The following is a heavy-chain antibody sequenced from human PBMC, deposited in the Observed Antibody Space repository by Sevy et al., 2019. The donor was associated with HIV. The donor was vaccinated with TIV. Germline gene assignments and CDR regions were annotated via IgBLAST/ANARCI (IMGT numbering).Heavy chain of an antibody. CDR1: GYSISSGYY. Sequence: SETLSLTCAVSGYSISSGYYWGWIRQPPGKGLEWIGSIYHSGSTYYNPSLKSRVTISVDTFKNQFSLKLSSVTAADTAVYYCARKRGYSGYAYYYYYMDVWGKGTTVTVSS. D-gene: IGHD5-12*01. CDR2: IYHSGST. CDR3: ARKRGYSGYAYYYYYMDV. V-gene: IGHV4-38-2*01. J-gene: IGHJ6*03.